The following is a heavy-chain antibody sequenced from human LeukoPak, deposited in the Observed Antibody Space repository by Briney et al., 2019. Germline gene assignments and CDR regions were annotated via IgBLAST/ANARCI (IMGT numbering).Heavy chain of an antibody. J-gene: IGHJ4*02. CDR2: IYHSGST. CDR3: ARVVGEIDY. Sequence: SETLSLTXTVSGYSISSGYYWGWIRQPPGKGLEWIGSIYHSGSTYYNPSLKSRVTISVDTSKNQFSLKLSSVTAADTAVYYCARVVGEIDYWGQGTLVTVSS. V-gene: IGHV4-38-2*02. CDR1: GYSISSGYY.